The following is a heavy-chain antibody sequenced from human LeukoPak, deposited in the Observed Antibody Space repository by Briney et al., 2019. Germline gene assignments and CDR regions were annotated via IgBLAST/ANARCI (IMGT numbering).Heavy chain of an antibody. J-gene: IGHJ4*02. Sequence: PGGSLRLSCTASGFTFSSYAMSWVRQAPGKGLEWVSAISGSGGSTYYADSVKGRFTISRDNSKNTLYLQMNSLRVEDTAVYYCAKDSGTYYKAFDYWGQGTQVTVSS. CDR1: GFTFSSYA. V-gene: IGHV3-23*01. D-gene: IGHD1-26*01. CDR2: ISGSGGST. CDR3: AKDSGTYYKAFDY.